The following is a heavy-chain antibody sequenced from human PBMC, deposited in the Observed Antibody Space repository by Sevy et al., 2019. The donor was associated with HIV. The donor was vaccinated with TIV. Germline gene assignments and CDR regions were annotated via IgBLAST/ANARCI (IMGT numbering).Heavy chain of an antibody. CDR3: ARVTVRGFDY. J-gene: IGHJ4*02. Sequence: GGSLRLSFTASGFTVSSNYMSWVRQAPGKGLEWVSVLYSGGSTYYADSVKGRFTISRDNSKNTLYLQMNSLRAEDTAVYYCARVTVRGFDYWGQGTLVTISS. V-gene: IGHV3-53*01. CDR2: LYSGGST. CDR1: GFTVSSNY. D-gene: IGHD3-10*01.